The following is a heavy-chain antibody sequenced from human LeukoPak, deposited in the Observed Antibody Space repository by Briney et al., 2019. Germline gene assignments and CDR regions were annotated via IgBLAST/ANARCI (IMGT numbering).Heavy chain of an antibody. J-gene: IGHJ5*02. CDR1: GGSIRSLGYS. Sequence: SETLSLTCSVSGGSIRSLGYSWGWIRQPPGKGLEWIASMYYTGTTYYNPSLKSRVTMSVDTSKNQFSLNLTSVTAADPAVFYCARSVSAYAGRGWFDPWGQGTLVTVSS. CDR2: MYYTGTT. D-gene: IGHD5-12*01. CDR3: ARSVSAYAGRGWFDP. V-gene: IGHV4-39*07.